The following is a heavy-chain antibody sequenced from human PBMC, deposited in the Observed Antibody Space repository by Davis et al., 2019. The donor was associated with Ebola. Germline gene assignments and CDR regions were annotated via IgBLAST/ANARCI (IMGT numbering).Heavy chain of an antibody. J-gene: IGHJ2*01. V-gene: IGHV3-7*01. CDR2: IKQDGSEK. CDR3: ARRRWLQSYWYFDL. Sequence: ETLSLTCAVSGGSISSSNWWSWVRQPPGKGLEWVANIKQDGSEKYYVDSVKGRFTISRDNAKNSLYLQMNSLRAEDTAVYYCARRRWLQSYWYFDLWGRGTLVTVSS. CDR1: GGSISSSNW. D-gene: IGHD5-24*01.